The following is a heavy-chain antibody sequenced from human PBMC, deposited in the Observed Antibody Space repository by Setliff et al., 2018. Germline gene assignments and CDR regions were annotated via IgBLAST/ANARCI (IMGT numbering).Heavy chain of an antibody. CDR1: GGSISSSAYY. V-gene: IGHV4-39*07. Sequence: PSETLSLTCTVSGGSISSSAYYWGWIRQPPGKGLEWIGNIYYSGNTNYNPSLKSRVAMSVDTPKNQFSLKLTSVTAADTAVYYCARVRMVQGYYEFDYWGQGTLVTVSS. D-gene: IGHD3-10*01. CDR3: ARVRMVQGYYEFDY. CDR2: IYYSGNT. J-gene: IGHJ4*02.